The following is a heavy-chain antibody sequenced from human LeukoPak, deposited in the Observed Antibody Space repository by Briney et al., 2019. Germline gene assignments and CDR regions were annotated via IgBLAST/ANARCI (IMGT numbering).Heavy chain of an antibody. V-gene: IGHV3-30*03. CDR2: ISYDGSNK. CDR1: GFTISSYW. J-gene: IGHJ4*02. D-gene: IGHD1-1*01. Sequence: PGGSLRLSCVASGFTISSYWMSWVRQAPGKGLEWVAVISYDGSNKYYADSVKGRFTISRDNSKNTLYLQMNSLRAEDTAVYYCARGTEFDYWGQGTLVTVSS. CDR3: ARGTEFDY.